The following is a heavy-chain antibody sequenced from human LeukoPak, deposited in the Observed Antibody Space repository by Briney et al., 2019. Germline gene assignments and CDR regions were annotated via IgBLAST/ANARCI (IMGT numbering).Heavy chain of an antibody. CDR2: ISGSGGST. D-gene: IGHD3-9*01. CDR3: AKDLYDILTVYYGY. V-gene: IGHV3-23*01. J-gene: IGHJ4*02. CDR1: GFTFSSYA. Sequence: GGSLRLSCAASGFTFSSYAMSWVRQAPGKGLEWVSAISGSGGSTYYADSVKGRFTISRDNSKNTLYLQMNSLRAEDTAVYYCAKDLYDILTVYYGYWGQGTLVTVSS.